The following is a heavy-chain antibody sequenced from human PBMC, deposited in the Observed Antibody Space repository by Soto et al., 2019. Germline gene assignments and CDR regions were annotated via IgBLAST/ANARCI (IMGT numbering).Heavy chain of an antibody. CDR1: GYTFTSYG. CDR2: ISAYNGNT. D-gene: IGHD3-16*02. V-gene: IGHV1-18*01. CDR3: ARDGYDYIWGSYRSYDAFDI. J-gene: IGHJ3*02. Sequence: ASMKVSCKASGYTFTSYGISWVRQAPGQGLEWMGWISAYNGNTNYAQKLQGRVTMTTDTSTSTAYMELRSLRSYDTAVYYCARDGYDYIWGSYRSYDAFDIWGQGTMVTVSS.